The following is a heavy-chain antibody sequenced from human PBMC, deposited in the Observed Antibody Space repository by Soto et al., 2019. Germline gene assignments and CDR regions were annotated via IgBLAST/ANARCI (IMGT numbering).Heavy chain of an antibody. CDR2: TYYRSKWYN. Sequence: SQTLSFTCAISGDSVSSNSAAWNWIRQSPSRGLEWLGRTYYRSKWYNDYAVSVKSRITINPDTSKNQFSLQLNSVTPEDTAVYYCAIGSTQLLWFGELSEAWSGMDVWGQGTTVTVSS. CDR3: AIGSTQLLWFGELSEAWSGMDV. D-gene: IGHD3-10*01. CDR1: GDSVSSNSAA. V-gene: IGHV6-1*01. J-gene: IGHJ6*02.